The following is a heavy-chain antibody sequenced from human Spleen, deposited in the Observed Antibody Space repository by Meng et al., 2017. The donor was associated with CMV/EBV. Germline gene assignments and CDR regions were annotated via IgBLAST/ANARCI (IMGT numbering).Heavy chain of an antibody. Sequence: SCKASGYTFTTYDINWVRQAPGQGLEWMGWMHPNSGDTGYAQMFQDRVTMTRDTSIDTAYLELSSLRSEDTAVYYCARDLRDWPRDFWGQGTLVTVSS. V-gene: IGHV1-8*01. CDR2: MHPNSGDT. D-gene: IGHD2-21*02. CDR3: ARDLRDWPRDF. CDR1: GYTFTTYD. J-gene: IGHJ4*02.